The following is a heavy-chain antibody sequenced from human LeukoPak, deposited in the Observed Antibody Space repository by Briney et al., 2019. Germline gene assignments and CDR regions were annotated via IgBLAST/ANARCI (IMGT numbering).Heavy chain of an antibody. CDR2: IYSSGST. V-gene: IGHV4-39*07. CDR1: GVSISSTNSY. Sequence: SETLSLTCTVSGVSISSTNSYWGWIRQSPRTGLEWIGNIYSSGSTYYNPSLKSRVTISIDTSVNQFSLKLTSVTAADTAVYYCARKREGPTTGIDYWGQGTLVTVSS. CDR3: ARKREGPTTGIDY. J-gene: IGHJ4*02. D-gene: IGHD1-26*01.